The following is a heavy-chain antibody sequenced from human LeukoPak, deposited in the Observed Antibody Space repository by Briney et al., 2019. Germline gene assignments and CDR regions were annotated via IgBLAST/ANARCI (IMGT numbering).Heavy chain of an antibody. Sequence: PSETLSLTCTVSGVSISSGDYYWRWIRQPPGKGLEWIAYMYYSGSTYYNPSLKSRVTMSADTSKNQLSLKLSSVTAADTAVYYCARPYYYDSRIDPWGQGILVTVSS. CDR1: GVSISSGDYY. D-gene: IGHD3-22*01. V-gene: IGHV4-30-4*01. CDR2: MYYSGST. J-gene: IGHJ5*02. CDR3: ARPYYYDSRIDP.